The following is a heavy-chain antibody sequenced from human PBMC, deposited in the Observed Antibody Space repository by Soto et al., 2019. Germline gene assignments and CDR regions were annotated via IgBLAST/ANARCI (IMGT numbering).Heavy chain of an antibody. CDR3: ARTTGPFDY. CDR1: GGSFSGYY. V-gene: IGHV4-34*01. Sequence: SETLSLTCAVYGGSFSGYYWSWIRQPPGKGLEWIGEINHSGSTNYNPSLKSRVTISVDTSKNQFSLKLSSVTAADTAVYYCARTTGPFDYWGQGTLVTVSS. CDR2: INHSGST. D-gene: IGHD4-4*01. J-gene: IGHJ4*02.